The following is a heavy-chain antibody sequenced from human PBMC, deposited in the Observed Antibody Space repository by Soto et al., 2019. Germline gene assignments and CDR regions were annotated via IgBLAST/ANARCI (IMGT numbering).Heavy chain of an antibody. Sequence: VGSLRLSCAASGFTFTRYSMNWVRQAPGKGLGWVSSISSTTNYIYYGDSMKGRFTISRDNAKNSLYLEMNSLRAEDTAVYYCARESEDLTSNFDCWGQGTLVTVSS. V-gene: IGHV3-21*06. J-gene: IGHJ4*02. CDR3: ARESEDLTSNFDC. CDR2: ISSTTNYI. CDR1: GFTFTRYS.